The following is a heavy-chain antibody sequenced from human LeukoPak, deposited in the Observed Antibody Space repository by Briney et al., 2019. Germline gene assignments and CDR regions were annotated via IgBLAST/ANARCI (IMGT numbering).Heavy chain of an antibody. CDR2: IRSKASGGTT. CDR3: ARGGSDTMVRGGISFLVY. Sequence: GGSLRLPCTTSGFTFVDHAMSWVRQAPGKGLQWLGFIRSKASGGTTEYAASVKGRFSISRDDSKRIAHLQMNSLKAEDTAVYYCARGGSDTMVRGGISFLVYWGQGTLVTVSS. CDR1: GFTFVDHA. J-gene: IGHJ4*02. V-gene: IGHV3-49*04. D-gene: IGHD3-10*01.